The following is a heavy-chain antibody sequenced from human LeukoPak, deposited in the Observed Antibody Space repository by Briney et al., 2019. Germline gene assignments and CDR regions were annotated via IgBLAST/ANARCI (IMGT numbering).Heavy chain of an antibody. D-gene: IGHD3-22*01. V-gene: IGHV3-74*01. CDR1: GFTFSSYW. CDR2: INSDGSST. CDR3: VRQYYYDSSGYYPWDY. J-gene: IGHJ4*02. Sequence: PGGSLRLSCAASGFTFSSYWMHWVRQAPGTGLVWVSRINSDGSSTTYADSVKGRFTISRDNAKNTLYLQMNSLRAEDTAMYYCVRQYYYDSSGYYPWDYWGQGTLVTVSS.